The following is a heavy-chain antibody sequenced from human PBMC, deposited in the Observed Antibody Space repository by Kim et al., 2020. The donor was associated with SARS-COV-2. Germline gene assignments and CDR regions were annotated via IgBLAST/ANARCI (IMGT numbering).Heavy chain of an antibody. J-gene: IGHJ2*01. Sequence: ADAVNGRVTISRDNSKNTLYLQMNSLRAEDTAVYYCAKEGGSYSSWYFDLWGRGTLVTVSS. D-gene: IGHD1-26*01. CDR3: AKEGGSYSSWYFDL. V-gene: IGHV3-30*02.